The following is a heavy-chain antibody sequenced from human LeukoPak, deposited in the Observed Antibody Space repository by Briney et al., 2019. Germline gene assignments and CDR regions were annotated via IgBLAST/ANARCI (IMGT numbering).Heavy chain of an antibody. CDR2: ISYDGSNK. V-gene: IGHV3-30-3*01. CDR3: ASPRAYSSSWEFDY. D-gene: IGHD6-13*01. CDR1: GFTFSSYA. Sequence: PGGSLGLSCAASGFTFSSYAMHWVRQAPGKGLEWVAVISYDGSNKYYADSVKGRFTISRDNSKNTLYLQMNSLRAEDTAVYYCASPRAYSSSWEFDYWGQGTLVTVSS. J-gene: IGHJ4*02.